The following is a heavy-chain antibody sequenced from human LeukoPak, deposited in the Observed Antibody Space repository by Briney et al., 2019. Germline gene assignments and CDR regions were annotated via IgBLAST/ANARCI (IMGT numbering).Heavy chain of an antibody. CDR3: ARDRAYTSFDY. J-gene: IGHJ4*02. D-gene: IGHD2-21*01. CDR1: GLTFSNSW. V-gene: IGHV3-7*01. CDR2: INPDGSKE. Sequence: GGSLRLSCAAYGLTFSNSWMTWVRQTPGKEPEWVATINPDGSKEYYMDSVKGRFTISRDNAKNSVYLQMSGLRAEDTAIFYCARDRAYTSFDYWGQGTLVAVSS.